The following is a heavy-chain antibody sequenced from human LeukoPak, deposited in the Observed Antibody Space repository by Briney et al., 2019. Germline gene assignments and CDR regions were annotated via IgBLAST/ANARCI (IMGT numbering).Heavy chain of an antibody. Sequence: SETLSLTCAVYGGSFSGYYWNWIRQPPGKGLEWIGEINHSGSTSYNPSLKSRVTISVDTSKNQFSLKLSSVTAADTAVYYCARGRYYGSGSYPVDYWGQGTLVTVSS. CDR3: ARGRYYGSGSYPVDY. V-gene: IGHV4-34*01. J-gene: IGHJ4*02. CDR1: GGSFSGYY. D-gene: IGHD3-10*01. CDR2: INHSGST.